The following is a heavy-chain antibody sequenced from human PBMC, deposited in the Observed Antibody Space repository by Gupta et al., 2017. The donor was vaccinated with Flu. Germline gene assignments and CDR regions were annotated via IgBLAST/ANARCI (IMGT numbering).Heavy chain of an antibody. J-gene: IGHJ4*02. CDR1: GFTFSDGW. CDR2: IKSKTDGGTT. V-gene: IGHV3-15*01. D-gene: IGHD6-13*01. Sequence: EVQLVESGGGLVKPGGSLRLSCAASGFTFSDGWMSWVRQAPGKGLEWVGRIKSKTDGGTTDYAAPVKGRFTISRDDSKNTLYLQMNSLKTEDTAVYYCTTAALYSSSWYYSYWGQGTLVTVSS. CDR3: TTAALYSSSWYYSY.